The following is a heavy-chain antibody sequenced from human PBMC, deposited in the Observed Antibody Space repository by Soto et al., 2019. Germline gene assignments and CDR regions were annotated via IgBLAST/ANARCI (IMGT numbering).Heavy chain of an antibody. D-gene: IGHD2-15*01. Sequence: ASVKVSCKASGYTFTSYGISWVRQAPGQGLEWMGWISAYNGNTNYAQKVQDRITMTTDTSTSTVYMELRSLRSDDTAVYYCARDTRNQIQSHFDYWGLGTLVTVSS. J-gene: IGHJ4*02. V-gene: IGHV1-18*01. CDR3: ARDTRNQIQSHFDY. CDR2: ISAYNGNT. CDR1: GYTFTSYG.